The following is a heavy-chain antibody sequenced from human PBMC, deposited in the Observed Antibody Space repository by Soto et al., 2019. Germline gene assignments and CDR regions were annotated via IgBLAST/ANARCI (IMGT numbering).Heavy chain of an antibody. Sequence: GESLKISCKGSGYSFTSYWIGWVRQMPGKVLEWMGIIYPGDSDTRYSPSFQGQVTISADKSISTAYLQWSSLKASDTAMYYCVKTTATRIYYYYGMDVWGQGTTVTVSS. CDR3: VKTTATRIYYYYGMDV. D-gene: IGHD4-17*01. CDR2: IYPGDSDT. V-gene: IGHV5-51*01. CDR1: GYSFTSYW. J-gene: IGHJ6*02.